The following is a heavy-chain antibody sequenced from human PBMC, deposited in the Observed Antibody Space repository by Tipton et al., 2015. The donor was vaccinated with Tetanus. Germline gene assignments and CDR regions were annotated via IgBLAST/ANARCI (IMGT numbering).Heavy chain of an antibody. CDR3: ARQALHYYHMDV. D-gene: IGHD3-10*01. CDR1: SFSSYW. Sequence: SFSSYWMTWIRQPPGKGLEWIGNVYYSAGAYYKSSLKSRATISVDRSKNQFSLRLTSVTAADTAVYYCARQALHYYHMDVWGKGTTVTVSS. J-gene: IGHJ6*03. CDR2: VYYSAGA. V-gene: IGHV4-39*01.